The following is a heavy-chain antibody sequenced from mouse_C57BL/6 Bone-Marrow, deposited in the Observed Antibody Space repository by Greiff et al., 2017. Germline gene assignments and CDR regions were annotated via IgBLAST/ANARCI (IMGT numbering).Heavy chain of an antibody. CDR2: ISSGGSYT. CDR3: ARQGVYYGYDGVAY. J-gene: IGHJ3*01. Sequence: EVQGVESGGDLVKPGGSLKLSCAASGFTFSSYGMSWVRQTPDKRLEWVATISSGGSYTYYPDRVKGRFTISRDNANNTLYLQMSSLKSEDTAMYYCARQGVYYGYDGVAYWGQGTLVTVSA. CDR1: GFTFSSYG. V-gene: IGHV5-6*01. D-gene: IGHD2-2*01.